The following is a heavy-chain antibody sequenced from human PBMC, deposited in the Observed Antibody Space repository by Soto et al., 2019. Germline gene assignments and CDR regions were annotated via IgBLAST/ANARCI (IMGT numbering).Heavy chain of an antibody. Sequence: PVGSLGLSCAASGFNFSSYAMSWVSQAPGKGLEWVSAISGSGGSTYYADSAKGRFTISRDNSKNTLYLQMNSLRAEDTAVYYCAKSVPRAKYYFDYWGQGTLVTVSS. V-gene: IGHV3-23*01. CDR1: GFNFSSYA. CDR3: AKSVPRAKYYFDY. CDR2: ISGSGGST. J-gene: IGHJ4*02.